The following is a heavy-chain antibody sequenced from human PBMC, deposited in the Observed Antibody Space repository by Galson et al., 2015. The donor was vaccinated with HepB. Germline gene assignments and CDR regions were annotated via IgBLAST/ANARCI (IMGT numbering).Heavy chain of an antibody. CDR3: ARDNVGIYLARLNHWFDP. J-gene: IGHJ5*02. Sequence: SETLSLTCTVSGGSISSSRDYWGWIRQPPGKGLEWSGEIYHSGSTNYNPSLKSRVTISVDKSKNQFSLELSSVTAADTAVYYCARDNVGIYLARLNHWFDPWGQGTLVTVSS. V-gene: IGHV4-39*07. CDR1: GGSISSSRDY. D-gene: IGHD6-13*01. CDR2: IYHSGST.